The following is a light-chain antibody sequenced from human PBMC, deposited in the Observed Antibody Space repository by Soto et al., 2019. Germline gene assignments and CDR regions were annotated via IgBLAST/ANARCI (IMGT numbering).Light chain of an antibody. CDR3: QQYKTYMYN. J-gene: IGKJ2*01. V-gene: IGKV1-5*03. Sequence: DIQMTQSPSTLSASVGDRVTITCRARQSIDGWLAWYQQKPGKAPKLLIYRASSLESGVPSRFSGSRSGTEFPLTISSLQPDDFATYYCQQYKTYMYNFAQGTKLEIK. CDR1: QSIDGW. CDR2: RAS.